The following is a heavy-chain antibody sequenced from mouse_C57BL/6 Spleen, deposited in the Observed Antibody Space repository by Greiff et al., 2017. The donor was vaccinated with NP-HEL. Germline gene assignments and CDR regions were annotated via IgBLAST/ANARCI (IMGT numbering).Heavy chain of an antibody. J-gene: IGHJ4*01. D-gene: IGHD1-1*01. V-gene: IGHV1-77*01. CDR1: GYTFTDYY. Sequence: VQLQQSGAELVKPGASVKISCKASGYTFTDYYINWVKQRPGQGLEWIGKIGPGSGSTYYNEKFKGKATLTADKSSSTAYMQLSSLTSEDSAVYFCARSVEYYGSSRDYAMDYWGQGTSVTVSS. CDR3: ARSVEYYGSSRDYAMDY. CDR2: IGPGSGST.